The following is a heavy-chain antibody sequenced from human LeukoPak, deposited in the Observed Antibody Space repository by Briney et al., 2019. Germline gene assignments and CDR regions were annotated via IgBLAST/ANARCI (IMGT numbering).Heavy chain of an antibody. J-gene: IGHJ6*03. Sequence: GGSLRLSCAASGFTFSSYAMSWVRQAPGKGLEWVSAISGSGGSTYYADSVKGRFTISGDNSKNTLYLQMNNLRAEDTAMYYCARNPGITARRGNYYYMDTWGKGTTVTVSS. CDR1: GFTFSSYA. D-gene: IGHD6-6*01. V-gene: IGHV3-23*01. CDR3: ARNPGITARRGNYYYMDT. CDR2: ISGSGGST.